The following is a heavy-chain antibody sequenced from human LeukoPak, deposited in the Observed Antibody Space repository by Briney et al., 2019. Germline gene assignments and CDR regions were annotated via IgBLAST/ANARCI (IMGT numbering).Heavy chain of an antibody. J-gene: IGHJ4*02. Sequence: TGGSLRLSCAASGFIFSSYGMHWVRQAPGKGLEWVAVISNDGSNKYYADSVKGRFTISRDNSKNMLYLQMNSLRAEDTAVYYCAKDNYYESSAYQEYWGQGTLVTVSS. D-gene: IGHD3-22*01. CDR3: AKDNYYESSAYQEY. CDR2: ISNDGSNK. CDR1: GFIFSSYG. V-gene: IGHV3-30*18.